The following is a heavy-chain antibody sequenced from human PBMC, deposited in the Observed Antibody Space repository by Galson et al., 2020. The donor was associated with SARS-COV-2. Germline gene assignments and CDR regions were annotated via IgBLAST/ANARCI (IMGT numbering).Heavy chain of an antibody. V-gene: IGHV4-34*01. CDR2: INHSGST. Sequence: ETLSPTCAVYGGSFSGYYWSWIRQPPGKGLEWIGEINHSGSTNYNPSHKSRVTISVDTSKNQFSLKLSSVTAADTAVYYCARGGRYYGSGRYYGMDVWGQVTTVTVSS. D-gene: IGHD3-10*01. CDR1: GGSFSGYY. J-gene: IGHJ6*02. CDR3: ARGGRYYGSGRYYGMDV.